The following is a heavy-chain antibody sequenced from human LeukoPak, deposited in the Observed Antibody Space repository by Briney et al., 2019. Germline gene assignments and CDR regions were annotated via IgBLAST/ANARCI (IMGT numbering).Heavy chain of an antibody. Sequence: SQTLSLTCTVSGGSISSGSYYWSWIRQPAGKGLEWIGRIYTSGSTNYNPSLKSRVTISVDTSKNQFSLKLSSVTAADTAVCYCAREGLDSYGSYYYYYYMDVWGKGTTVTVSS. V-gene: IGHV4-61*02. CDR3: AREGLDSYGSYYYYYYMDV. D-gene: IGHD5-18*01. J-gene: IGHJ6*03. CDR2: IYTSGST. CDR1: GGSISSGSYY.